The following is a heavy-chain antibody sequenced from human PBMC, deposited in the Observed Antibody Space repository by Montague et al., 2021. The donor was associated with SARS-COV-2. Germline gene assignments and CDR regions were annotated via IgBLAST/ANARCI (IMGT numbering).Heavy chain of an antibody. J-gene: IGHJ4*02. V-gene: IGHV4-39*07. D-gene: IGHD2-21*01. CDR3: ARDIPPQNSDCGGAFDY. CDR2: IYYSGSA. Sequence: SETLSLTCIVSDDSISSSSYYWGWIRQPPGKGLEYIGSIYYSGSAYYNPSLKSRVTISIDTSKNQFSLKLNSVTAADTAVYYGARDIPPQNSDCGGAFDYWGQGTLVTVSS. CDR1: DDSISSSSYY.